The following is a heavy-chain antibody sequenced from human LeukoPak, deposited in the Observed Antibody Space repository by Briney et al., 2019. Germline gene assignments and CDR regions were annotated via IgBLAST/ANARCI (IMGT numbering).Heavy chain of an antibody. CDR2: IYYSGST. D-gene: IGHD3-22*01. Sequence: SQTLSLTCTVSGGSISSGGYYWSWIRQHPGKGLEWIGYIYYSGSTYYNPSLKSRVTISVDTSKNQFSLKLSSVTAADTAVYYCAREVADYDSSGYYSSGDWFDPWGQGTLVTVSS. CDR3: AREVADYDSSGYYSSGDWFDP. J-gene: IGHJ5*02. CDR1: GGSISSGGYY. V-gene: IGHV4-31*03.